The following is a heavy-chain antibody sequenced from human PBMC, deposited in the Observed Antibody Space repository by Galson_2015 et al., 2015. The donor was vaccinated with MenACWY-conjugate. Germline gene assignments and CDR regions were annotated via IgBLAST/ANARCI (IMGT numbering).Heavy chain of an antibody. CDR1: GGTFSSYA. Sequence: SVKVSCKASGGTFSSYAISWVRQAPGQGLEWMGGIIPIFGTANYAQKFQGRVTITADESTSTACMELSSLRSEDTAVYYCARDGTYDSSGYYYGSGPFDYWGQGTLVTVSS. CDR3: ARDGTYDSSGYYYGSGPFDY. D-gene: IGHD3-22*01. J-gene: IGHJ4*02. CDR2: IIPIFGTA. V-gene: IGHV1-69*13.